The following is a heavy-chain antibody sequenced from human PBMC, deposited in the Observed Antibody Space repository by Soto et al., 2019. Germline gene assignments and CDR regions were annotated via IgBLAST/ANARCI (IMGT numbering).Heavy chain of an antibody. CDR1: GDSVSSNSAA. V-gene: IGHV6-1*01. J-gene: IGHJ5*02. D-gene: IGHD2-15*01. CDR3: ARGYCSGGSCYSGFGGGFDP. CDR2: TYYRSKWYN. Sequence: SQTLSLTCAISGDSVSSNSAAWNWIRQSPSRGLEWLGRTYYRSKWYNDYAVSVKSRITINPDTSKNQFSLQLNSVTPEDTAVYYCARGYCSGGSCYSGFGGGFDPWGQGTLVTVSS.